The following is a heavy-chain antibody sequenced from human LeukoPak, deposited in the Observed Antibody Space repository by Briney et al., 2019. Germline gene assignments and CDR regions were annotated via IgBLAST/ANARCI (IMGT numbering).Heavy chain of an antibody. CDR3: ARGYVDCSSTSCYYYYHYMDV. CDR2: MNPNSGNT. J-gene: IGHJ6*03. V-gene: IGHV1-8*03. Sequence: ASVKVSCKASGYTFTSYDINWVRQATGQGLEWMGWMNPNSGNTGYAQKFQGRVTITRNTSISTAYMELSSLRSEDTAVYYCARGYVDCSSTSCYYYYHYMDVWGKGTTVTVSS. D-gene: IGHD2-2*01. CDR1: GYTFTSYD.